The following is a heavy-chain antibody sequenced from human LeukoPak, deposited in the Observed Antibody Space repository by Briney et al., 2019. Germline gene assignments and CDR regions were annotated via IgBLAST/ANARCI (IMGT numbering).Heavy chain of an antibody. Sequence: GGSLRLSCAASGFTFSGYNMNWVRQAPGKGLEWVSSISGSSSYIYYADSVRGRFTISRDNAKNSLYLQMDSLRAEDTAVYFCAYATQIDYCGQGTLVTVSS. CDR1: GFTFSGYN. J-gene: IGHJ4*02. D-gene: IGHD1-1*01. V-gene: IGHV3-21*01. CDR2: ISGSSSYI. CDR3: AYATQIDY.